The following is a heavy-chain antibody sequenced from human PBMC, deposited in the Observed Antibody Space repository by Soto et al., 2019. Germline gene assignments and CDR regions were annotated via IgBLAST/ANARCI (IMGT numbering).Heavy chain of an antibody. J-gene: IGHJ4*02. V-gene: IGHV3-33*01. Sequence: QVQLVESGGGVVQPGRSLRVSYAASGFTFSNYGMHWVRQAPGKGLEWVAVLWNDGSNENYADSVKGRFTISRDNSKNTLYLQMNSLRAEDTAIYYCARDRFCSSAACYVTLDYWGQGTLVTVPS. D-gene: IGHD2-2*01. CDR3: ARDRFCSSAACYVTLDY. CDR2: LWNDGSNE. CDR1: GFTFSNYG.